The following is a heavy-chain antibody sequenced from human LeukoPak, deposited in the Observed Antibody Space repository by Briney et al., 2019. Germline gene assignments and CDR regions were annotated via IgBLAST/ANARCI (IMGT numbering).Heavy chain of an antibody. V-gene: IGHV1-69*04. D-gene: IGHD5-18*01. J-gene: IGHJ3*01. CDR2: IVPILGIA. CDR1: GYTFTSYA. Sequence: SVKVSFKASGYTFTSYAISWVRQAPGQGLEWMGRIVPILGIANYAQEFQGRLIITADKATSSAYMELSSLRSEDTAVYYCARDQGDNSYGYYAIWYAFDVWGQGTMVTVSS. CDR3: ARDQGDNSYGYYAIWYAFDV.